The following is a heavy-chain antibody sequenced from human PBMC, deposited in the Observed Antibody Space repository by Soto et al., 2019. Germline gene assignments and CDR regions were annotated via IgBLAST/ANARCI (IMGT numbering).Heavy chain of an antibody. CDR2: IKSNLDGGTA. J-gene: IGHJ6*02. CDR1: GFTFTNAR. V-gene: IGHV3-15*01. D-gene: IGHD3-10*01. Sequence: EVQLVESGGGLVKPGGSLRLSCSASGFTFTNARMTWVRQSPGKGLEWVGRIKSNLDGGTADHAAPVKGRFTISRDDSKSTLYLQMNSLKIEDTAVYYCAIVGLRSYGTLSGGDVWGQGTTVTVSS. CDR3: AIVGLRSYGTLSGGDV.